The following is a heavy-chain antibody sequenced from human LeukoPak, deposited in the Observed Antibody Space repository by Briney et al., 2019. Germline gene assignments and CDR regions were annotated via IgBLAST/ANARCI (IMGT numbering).Heavy chain of an antibody. CDR2: INHSGST. V-gene: IGHV4-34*01. CDR3: ARIRVRGVISRYYFDY. Sequence: SETLSLTCAVYGGSFSGYYWSWIRQPPGKGLEWIGEINHSGSTNYNPSLKSRVTISVDTSKNQFSLKLSSVTAADTAVYYCARIRVRGVISRYYFDYWGQGTLVTVSS. J-gene: IGHJ4*02. D-gene: IGHD3-10*01. CDR1: GGSFSGYY.